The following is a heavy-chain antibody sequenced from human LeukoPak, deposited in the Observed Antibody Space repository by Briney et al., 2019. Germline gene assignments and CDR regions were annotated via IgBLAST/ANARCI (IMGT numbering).Heavy chain of an antibody. V-gene: IGHV3-53*01. D-gene: IGHD6-13*01. CDR1: GFTVSSNY. CDR2: IYSGGST. Sequence: PGGSLRLSCAASGFTVSSNYMSWVRQAPGKGLEWVSVIYSGGSTYYADSVKGRFTISRDNSKNTLYLQVNSLRAEDTAVYYCAKMGIAAAGTADYWGQGTLVTASS. CDR3: AKMGIAAAGTADY. J-gene: IGHJ4*02.